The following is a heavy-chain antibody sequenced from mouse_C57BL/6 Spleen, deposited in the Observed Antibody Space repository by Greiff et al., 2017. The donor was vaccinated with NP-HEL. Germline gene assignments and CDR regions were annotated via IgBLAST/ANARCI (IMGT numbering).Heavy chain of an antibody. J-gene: IGHJ2*01. D-gene: IGHD1-1*01. V-gene: IGHV1-42*01. CDR3: ARNYYGSSYAYFDY. Sequence: VQLQQSGPELVKPGASVKISCKASGYSFTGYYMNWVKQSPEKSLEWIGEINPSTGGTTYTQKFKAKATLTVDKSSSTAYMQLKSLTSEDSAVYYCARNYYGSSYAYFDYWGQGTTLTVSS. CDR2: INPSTGGT. CDR1: GYSFTGYY.